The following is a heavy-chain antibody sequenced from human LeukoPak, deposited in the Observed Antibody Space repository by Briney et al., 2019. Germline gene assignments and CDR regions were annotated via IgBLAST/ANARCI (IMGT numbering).Heavy chain of an antibody. CDR1: GFTFSSYA. V-gene: IGHV3-30-3*02. CDR2: ISYDGSNK. CDR3: AKRGGLDY. D-gene: IGHD3-10*01. Sequence: GRSLRLSYAASGFTFSSYAMHWVSQAPGKGLEWVAVISYDGSNKYYADSVKGRFTISRDNSKNTLYLQMNSLRAEDTAVYYCAKRGGLDYWGQGTLVTVSS. J-gene: IGHJ4*02.